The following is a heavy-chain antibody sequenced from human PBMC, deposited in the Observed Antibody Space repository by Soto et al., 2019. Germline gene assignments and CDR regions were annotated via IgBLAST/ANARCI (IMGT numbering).Heavy chain of an antibody. CDR1: GDSVNIYY. V-gene: IGHV4-59*02. Sequence: SETLPLTCTVTGDSVNIYYWSLMRQPPGKGLECMGYVYYSGSTNYNPSLKSRVTISVDTSKNQISLRLKSVTAADTAVYYCARAETSGIHYFDYSCQGSRVTF. CDR3: ARAETSGIHYFDY. J-gene: IGHJ4*02. CDR2: VYYSGST. D-gene: IGHD6-13*01.